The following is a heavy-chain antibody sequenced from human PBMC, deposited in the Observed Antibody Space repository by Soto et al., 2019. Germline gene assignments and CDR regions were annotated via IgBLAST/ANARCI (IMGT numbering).Heavy chain of an antibody. Sequence: SETLSLTCAASGGSISSANWWTWVRQPPGKGLEWIGVIYHGGSTSYNPSLKSRVTLSLDKFKNHFSLNLASVTAADTAVYYGSRLSFSYCVDFWGQGTTVTVSS. CDR1: GGSISSANW. J-gene: IGHJ6*02. CDR3: SRLSFSYCVDF. CDR2: IYHGGST. V-gene: IGHV4-4*02.